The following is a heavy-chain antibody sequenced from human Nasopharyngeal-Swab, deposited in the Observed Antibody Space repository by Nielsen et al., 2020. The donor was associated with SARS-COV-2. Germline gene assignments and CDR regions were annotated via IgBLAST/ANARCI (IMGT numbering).Heavy chain of an antibody. J-gene: IGHJ4*02. V-gene: IGHV2-70*01. CDR3: ARIRDGFADY. D-gene: IGHD5-24*01. CDR2: IDWDDDK. Sequence: WIRQPPGKALEWLALIDWDDDKYYSTSLKTRLTISKDTSKNQVVLIMTNMDPVDTATYYCARIRDGFADYWGQGTLVTVSS.